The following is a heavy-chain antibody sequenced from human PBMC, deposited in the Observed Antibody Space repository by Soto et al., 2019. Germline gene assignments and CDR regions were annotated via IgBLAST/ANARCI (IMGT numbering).Heavy chain of an antibody. J-gene: IGHJ4*02. CDR1: GGTFNMYA. V-gene: IGHV1-69*01. D-gene: IGHD3-16*02. Sequence: QVQLVQSGAELKKPGSAVKVSCKASGGTFNMYAMNWVRQAPGQGREWMGGIIPIFDTPNYAQKFQGRVTITVNESTSTAYMDLSRLRFEDTAVYYCARSVGSGGVIGGFDYWGQGTLVTVSS. CDR3: ARSVGSGGVIGGFDY. CDR2: IIPIFDTP.